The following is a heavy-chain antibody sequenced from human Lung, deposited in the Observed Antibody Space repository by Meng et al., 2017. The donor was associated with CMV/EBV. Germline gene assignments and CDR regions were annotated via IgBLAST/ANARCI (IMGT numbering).Heavy chain of an antibody. V-gene: IGHV4-4*02. J-gene: IGHJ1*01. CDR1: ADSITNHNW. CDR3: LRRSGGSV. Sequence: HVLVRGSGPARVRPSETLSLASSVAADSITNHNWWAWVRQPPGKGLEWIGEIPHRGSSAYNPSLKSRVSMSIDKSKNQFSLKLTSVTAADMAVYHCLRRSGGSVWGQGTLVTVSS. D-gene: IGHD3-10*01. CDR2: IPHRGSS.